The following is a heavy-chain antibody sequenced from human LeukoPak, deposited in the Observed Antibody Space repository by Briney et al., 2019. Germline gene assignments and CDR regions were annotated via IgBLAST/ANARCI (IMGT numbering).Heavy chain of an antibody. CDR3: ASAGGYSYGTGYFDY. CDR1: GFTFSRYW. J-gene: IGHJ4*02. Sequence: PGGSLRLTCAASGFTFSRYWMSWVRQAPGKGLEWVANIKQDGSEKYYVDSVKGRFTISRDNAKNSLYLQMNSLRVEDTAMYYCASAGGYSYGTGYFDYWGQGTLVTVSS. V-gene: IGHV3-7*01. D-gene: IGHD5-18*01. CDR2: IKQDGSEK.